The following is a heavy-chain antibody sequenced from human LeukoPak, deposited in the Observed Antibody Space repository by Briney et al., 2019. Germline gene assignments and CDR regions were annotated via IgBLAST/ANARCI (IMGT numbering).Heavy chain of an antibody. V-gene: IGHV3-66*01. J-gene: IGHJ4*02. CDR2: IKSGGGGI. D-gene: IGHD4-11*01. CDR3: ARENDYHFDC. Sequence: GGSLRLSCAAFGVSVYNNHISWVRQAPGKGLERVSVIKSGGGGIYYADSVKGRFTISRDSSKSSVYLQLNSLRAEDTAVYYCARENDYHFDCWGQGTLVTVSS. CDR1: GVSVYNNH.